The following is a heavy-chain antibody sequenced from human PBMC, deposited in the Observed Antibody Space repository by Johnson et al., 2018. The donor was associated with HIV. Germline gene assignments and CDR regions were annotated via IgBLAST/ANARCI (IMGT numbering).Heavy chain of an antibody. CDR1: GFNFNHAW. D-gene: IGHD3-22*01. J-gene: IGHJ3*01. V-gene: IGHV3-15*01. CDR3: AMPYYFDIGVYQ. CDR2: IISERDGGTT. Sequence: VQVVESGGGLVKPGKSLRLSCEASGFNFNHAWMSWVRQAPGKGLEWVGRIISERDGGTTDYSAPVKDRFTISRDDSTNTLYLQMNSLRVEDMGIYYCAMPYYFDIGVYQWGQGTLVTVSS.